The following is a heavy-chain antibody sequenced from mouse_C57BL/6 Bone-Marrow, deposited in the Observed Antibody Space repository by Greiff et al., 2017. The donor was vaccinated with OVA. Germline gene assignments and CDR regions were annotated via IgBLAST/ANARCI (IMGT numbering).Heavy chain of an antibody. D-gene: IGHD1-1*01. Sequence: QVQLQQPGAELVKPGASVKLSCKASGYTFTSYWMHWVKQRPGRGLEWMGRIDPNSGGTKYNEKFKSKATLTVDKPSSTAYMQLSSLTSEDSAVYYCARHYYGRSWYFDYWGQGTTLTVSS. J-gene: IGHJ2*01. CDR1: GYTFTSYW. CDR2: IDPNSGGT. CDR3: ARHYYGRSWYFDY. V-gene: IGHV1-72*01.